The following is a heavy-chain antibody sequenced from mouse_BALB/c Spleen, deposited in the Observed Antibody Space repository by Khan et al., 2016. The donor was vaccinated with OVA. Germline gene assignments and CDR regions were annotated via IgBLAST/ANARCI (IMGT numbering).Heavy chain of an antibody. D-gene: IGHD2-4*01. CDR3: ARKDYYDYDPFPY. CDR2: ISYSGNT. Sequence: EVQLQESGPGLVKPSQSLSLTCTVTGYSITSEFAWNWIRQFPGNKLEWMSYISYSGNTRYNPSLKSLISITRDTSRNQFFLQLNSVTTEDTATYYCARKDYYDYDPFPYWGQGTLVTVSA. V-gene: IGHV3-2*02. CDR1: GYSITSEFA. J-gene: IGHJ3*01.